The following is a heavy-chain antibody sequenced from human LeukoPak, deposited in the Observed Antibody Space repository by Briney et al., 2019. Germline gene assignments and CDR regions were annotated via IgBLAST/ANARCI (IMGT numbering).Heavy chain of an antibody. CDR3: ARQSGSYTGFDY. D-gene: IGHD1-26*01. CDR2: IYHSGST. V-gene: IGHV4-38-2*02. CDR1: GYSISSGYY. J-gene: IGHJ4*02. Sequence: SETLSLTCTVSGYSISSGYYWGWIRQPPGKGLEWIGSIYHSGSTYYNPSLKSRVAISVDTSKNQFSLKLGSVTAADTAVYYCARQSGSYTGFDYWGQGTLVTVSS.